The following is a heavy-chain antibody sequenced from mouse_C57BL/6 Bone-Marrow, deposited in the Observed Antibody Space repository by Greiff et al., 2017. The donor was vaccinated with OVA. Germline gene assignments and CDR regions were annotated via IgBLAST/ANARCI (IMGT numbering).Heavy chain of an antibody. CDR2: ISGGGGNT. CDR1: GFTFSSYT. Sequence: EVQVVESGGGLVKPGGSLKLSCAASGFTFSSYTMSWVRQTPEKRLEWVATISGGGGNTYYPDSVKGRFTISRDNAKNTLYLQMSSLRSEDTALYYCARLLGQAYWGQGTLVTVSA. CDR3: ARLLGQAY. V-gene: IGHV5-9*01. D-gene: IGHD4-1*01. J-gene: IGHJ3*01.